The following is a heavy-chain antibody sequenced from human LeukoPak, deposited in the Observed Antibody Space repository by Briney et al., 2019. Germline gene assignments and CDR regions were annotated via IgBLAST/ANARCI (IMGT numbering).Heavy chain of an antibody. D-gene: IGHD3-10*01. J-gene: IGHJ5*02. Sequence: KPSETLSLTCTVSGGSISSYYWSWIRQPPGKGLEWIGYIYYSGSTNYNPSLKSRVTISVDTSKNQFSLKLSSVTAADMAVYYCARTFGESFDPWGQGTLVTVSS. CDR1: GGSISSYY. V-gene: IGHV4-59*08. CDR3: ARTFGESFDP. CDR2: IYYSGST.